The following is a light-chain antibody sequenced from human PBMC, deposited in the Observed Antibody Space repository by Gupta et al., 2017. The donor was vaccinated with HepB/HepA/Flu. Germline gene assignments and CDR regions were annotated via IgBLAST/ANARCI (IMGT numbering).Light chain of an antibody. CDR2: DAS. V-gene: IGKV1-33*01. Sequence: DIQMTQSPSSLSASVGDRVTITCQASQDIRNYLNWYQQKQVKAPKLLIYDASNLETGVPSRFSGSGSWTDFTITIISLQPEDIATYYCQQYDNLPLTFGGGTKVEIK. J-gene: IGKJ4*01. CDR1: QDIRNY. CDR3: QQYDNLPLT.